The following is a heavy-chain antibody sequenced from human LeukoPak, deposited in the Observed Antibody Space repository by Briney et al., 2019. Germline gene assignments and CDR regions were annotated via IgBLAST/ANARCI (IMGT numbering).Heavy chain of an antibody. D-gene: IGHD6-19*01. V-gene: IGHV3-74*01. CDR1: GFTFSNAW. CDR3: ARTLYSSGWYFPFDY. J-gene: IGHJ4*02. Sequence: PGGSLRLSCAASGFTFSNAWMSWVRQAPGKGLVWVSRINSDGSSTSYADSVKGRFTISRDNAKNTLYLQMNSLRAEDTAVYYCARTLYSSGWYFPFDYWGQGTLVTVSS. CDR2: INSDGSST.